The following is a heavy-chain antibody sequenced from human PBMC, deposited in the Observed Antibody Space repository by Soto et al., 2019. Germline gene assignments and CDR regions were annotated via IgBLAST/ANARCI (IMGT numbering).Heavy chain of an antibody. CDR3: ARRTWRGRADY. J-gene: IGHJ4*02. Sequence: GGSLRLSCAASGFPFSSYAMSWVRQAPGKGLEWVSGIGGSGGDTFYADSVKGRFTVSRDNAENTLCLQLNSLRVEDSAIYYCARRTWRGRADYWGQGILVTVSS. CDR2: IGGSGGDT. CDR1: GFPFSSYA. V-gene: IGHV3-23*01. D-gene: IGHD3-3*01.